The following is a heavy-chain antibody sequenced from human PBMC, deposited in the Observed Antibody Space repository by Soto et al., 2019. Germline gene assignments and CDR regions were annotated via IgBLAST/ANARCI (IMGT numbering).Heavy chain of an antibody. CDR1: GFTFSHFG. J-gene: IGHJ6*02. V-gene: IGHV3-30*18. CDR2: ISFDGTTE. Sequence: QVQLVESGGGVVQPGRSLRLSCAASGFTFSHFGMHWVRQAPGKGLEWVAIISFDGTTEYYADSVKGRFTISRDNSNTTLYLQLNSLRTDDTSVYYCAKARPINPHYYYGLDVWGQGTTVTVSS. CDR3: AKARPINPHYYYGLDV.